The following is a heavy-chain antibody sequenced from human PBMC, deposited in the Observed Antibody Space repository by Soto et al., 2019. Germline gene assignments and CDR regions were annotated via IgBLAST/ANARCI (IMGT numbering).Heavy chain of an antibody. CDR2: IYYSGST. CDR3: AREGGSGSYPAYWFDP. Sequence: SETLSLTCTVSGGSISSYYWSWIRQPPGKGLEWIGYIYYSGSTNYNPSLKSRVTISVDTSKNQFSLKLSSVTAADTAVYYCAREGGSGSYPAYWFDPWGQGTLVTVSS. V-gene: IGHV4-59*01. D-gene: IGHD1-26*01. CDR1: GGSISSYY. J-gene: IGHJ5*02.